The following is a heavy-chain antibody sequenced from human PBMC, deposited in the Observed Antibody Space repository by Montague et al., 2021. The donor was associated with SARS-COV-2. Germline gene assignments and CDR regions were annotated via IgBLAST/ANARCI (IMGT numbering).Heavy chain of an antibody. CDR1: GGSISSYY. Sequence: ETLSLTCTVSGGSISSYYWSWIRQPPGKGLEWIRYIYYSGSTNYNPSLKSRVTISVDTSKNQFSLKLSSVTAADTAVYYCARDSHYYDSSGHFDYWGQGTLVTVSS. D-gene: IGHD3-22*01. CDR2: IYYSGST. J-gene: IGHJ4*02. CDR3: ARDSHYYDSSGHFDY. V-gene: IGHV4-59*13.